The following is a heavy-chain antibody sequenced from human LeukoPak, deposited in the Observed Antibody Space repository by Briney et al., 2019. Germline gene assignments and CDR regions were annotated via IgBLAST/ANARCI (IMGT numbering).Heavy chain of an antibody. V-gene: IGHV4-34*01. CDR3: ARFLAAAGPTYYYYYMDV. CDR1: GGSFSGYY. CDR2: INHSGST. D-gene: IGHD6-13*01. Sequence: SETLSLTCAVYGGSFSGYYWSWIRQPPGKGLEWIGEINHSGSTNYNPSLKSRVTISVDTSKKQFSLKLSSVTAADAAVYYCARFLAAAGPTYYYYYMDVWGKGTTVTVSS. J-gene: IGHJ6*03.